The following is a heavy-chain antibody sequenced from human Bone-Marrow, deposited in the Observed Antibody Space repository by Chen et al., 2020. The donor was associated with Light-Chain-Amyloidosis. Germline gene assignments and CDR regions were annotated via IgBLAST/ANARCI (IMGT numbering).Heavy chain of an antibody. J-gene: IGHJ4*02. CDR3: ARDRFAANQQWLVRGYFDY. CDR2: IIPILGIA. CDR1: GGTFSSYA. Sequence: QVQLVQSGAEVKKPGSSVKVSCKASGGTFSSYAISWVRQAPGQGLEWMGRIIPILGIANYAQKFQGRVTITADKSTSTAYMELSSLRSEDTAVYYCARDRFAANQQWLVRGYFDYWGQGTLVTVSS. D-gene: IGHD6-19*01. V-gene: IGHV1-69*04.